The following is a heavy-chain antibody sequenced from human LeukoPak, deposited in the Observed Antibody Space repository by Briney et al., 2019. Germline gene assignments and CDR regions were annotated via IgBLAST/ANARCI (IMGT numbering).Heavy chain of an antibody. J-gene: IGHJ4*02. CDR1: GGSISSNSYY. CDR3: ATQALVVAVK. CDR2: IYYSGNT. V-gene: IGHV4-39*01. Sequence: SETLSLTCTVSGGSISSNSYYWGWIRQPPGKGLEWIGNIYYSGNTYYNPSLKSRVTISIDTSKKQFSLKLSSVTAADSAVYYCATQALVVAVKWGQGTQVTVSS. D-gene: IGHD2-15*01.